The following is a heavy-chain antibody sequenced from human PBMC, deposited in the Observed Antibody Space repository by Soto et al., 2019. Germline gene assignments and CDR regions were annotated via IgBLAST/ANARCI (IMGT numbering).Heavy chain of an antibody. J-gene: IGHJ5*02. V-gene: IGHV3-15*07. Sequence: PGGSLRLSCAASGFTFSNVWMIWVRQAPGKGLEWVGLIKGQTDGGTTDYAAPVKGRFTISRDDSKNTLYLQMNSLKTEDTAVYYCTTGSDSGSGSPKKNNWFDPWGQGTLVTVSS. CDR3: TTGSDSGSGSPKKNNWFDP. D-gene: IGHD3-10*01. CDR1: GFTFSNVW. CDR2: IKGQTDGGTT.